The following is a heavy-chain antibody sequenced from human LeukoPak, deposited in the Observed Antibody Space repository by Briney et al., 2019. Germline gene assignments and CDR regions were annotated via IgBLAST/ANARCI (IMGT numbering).Heavy chain of an antibody. D-gene: IGHD3-3*01. J-gene: IGHJ4*02. Sequence: SQTLSLTCPVSGGSLSSGGYPWSWPRHPPGRALEWIGYIYSSGSTYYNPSLKSRVTISVDRSKNQFSLKLSSVTAADTAVYYCARTSPSGVFDYWGQGTLVTVSS. CDR3: ARTSPSGVFDY. CDR1: GGSLSSGGYP. V-gene: IGHV4-30-2*01. CDR2: IYSSGST.